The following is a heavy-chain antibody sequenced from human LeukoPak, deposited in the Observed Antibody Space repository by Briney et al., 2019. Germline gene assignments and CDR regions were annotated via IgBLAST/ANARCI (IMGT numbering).Heavy chain of an antibody. J-gene: IGHJ4*02. CDR3: ARAVRAGGDY. CDR1: GFIFSDYY. Sequence: GGSLRLSCAASGFIFSDYYMTWIRQAPGKGLEWVSYISPSGSDIYYADSVKGRFTISRDNGKNSVYLQMNSLRADDTAMYYCARAVRAGGDYWGQGTRVTVSS. D-gene: IGHD3-22*01. CDR2: ISPSGSDI. V-gene: IGHV3-11*01.